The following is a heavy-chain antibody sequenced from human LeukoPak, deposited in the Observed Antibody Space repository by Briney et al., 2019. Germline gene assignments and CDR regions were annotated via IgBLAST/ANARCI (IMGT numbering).Heavy chain of an antibody. V-gene: IGHV3-30*04. Sequence: GRSLRLSCAASGFTFSSYAMHWVRQAPGKGLEWVAVISYDGSNKYYADSVKGRFTISSDNSKNTLYLQMNSLRAEDTAVYYCARALGWLPENYWGQGTLVTVSS. CDR3: ARALGWLPENY. CDR2: ISYDGSNK. CDR1: GFTFSSYA. D-gene: IGHD5-24*01. J-gene: IGHJ4*02.